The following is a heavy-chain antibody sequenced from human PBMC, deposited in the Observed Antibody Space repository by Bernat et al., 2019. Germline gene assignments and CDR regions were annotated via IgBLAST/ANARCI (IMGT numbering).Heavy chain of an antibody. J-gene: IGHJ3*02. Sequence: QITLKESGPTLVKPTQTLTLTCTFSGFSLSTSGVGVGWIRQPPGKALEWLALIYWDDDKRYSPSLKSRLTITKDTSKNHVVLTMTNMDPVDTATYYCAHSLVGATFADAFDIWGQGTMVTVSS. D-gene: IGHD1-26*01. CDR2: IYWDDDK. V-gene: IGHV2-5*02. CDR1: GFSLSTSGVG. CDR3: AHSLVGATFADAFDI.